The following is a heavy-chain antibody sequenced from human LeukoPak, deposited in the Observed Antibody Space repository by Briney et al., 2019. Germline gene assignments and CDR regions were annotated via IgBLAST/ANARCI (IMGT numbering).Heavy chain of an antibody. D-gene: IGHD6-13*01. CDR2: INHSGST. CDR1: GGSFSGYY. Sequence: SETLSLTCAVYGGSFSGYYWSWIRQPPGKGLEWIGEINHSGSTNYNPSLKSRVTISVDTSKNQFSLKLSSVTAADTAVYYCAKSSSWAEYYMDVWGKGTTVTVSS. CDR3: AKSSSWAEYYMDV. V-gene: IGHV4-34*01. J-gene: IGHJ6*03.